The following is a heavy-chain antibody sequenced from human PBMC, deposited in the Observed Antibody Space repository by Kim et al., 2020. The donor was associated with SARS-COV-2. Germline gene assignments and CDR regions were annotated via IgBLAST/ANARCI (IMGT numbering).Heavy chain of an antibody. Sequence: GGSLRLSCAASGFTFSSYAMHWVRQAPGKGLEWVAVISYDGSNKYYADSVKGRFTISRDNSKNTLYLQMNSLRAEDTAVYYCARDHLRAGSSWFRGYYGMDVWGQGTTVTVSS. D-gene: IGHD6-13*01. CDR1: GFTFSSYA. V-gene: IGHV3-30-3*01. J-gene: IGHJ6*02. CDR2: ISYDGSNK. CDR3: ARDHLRAGSSWFRGYYGMDV.